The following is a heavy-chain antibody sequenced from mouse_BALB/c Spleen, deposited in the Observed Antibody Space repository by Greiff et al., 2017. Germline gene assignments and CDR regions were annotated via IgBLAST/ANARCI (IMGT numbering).Heavy chain of an antibody. J-gene: IGHJ2*01. CDR2: ISYSGST. CDR3: AREKSSGHFDY. V-gene: IGHV3-2*02. D-gene: IGHD3-1*01. Sequence: EVQLVESGPGLVKPSQSLSLTCTVTGYSITSDYAWNWIRQFPGNKLEWMGYISYSGSTSYNPSLKSRISITRDTSKNQFFLQLNSVTTEDTATYYCAREKSSGHFDYWGQGTTLTVSS. CDR1: GYSITSDYA.